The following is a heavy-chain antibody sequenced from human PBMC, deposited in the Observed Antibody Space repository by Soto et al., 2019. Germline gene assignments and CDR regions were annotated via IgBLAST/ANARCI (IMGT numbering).Heavy chain of an antibody. CDR3: AKHEGYCSTTTCSNFDY. CDR2: IYPGDSDT. CDR1: GFTFSSYW. D-gene: IGHD2-2*01. J-gene: IGHJ4*02. Sequence: PGESLKISCKGAGFTFSSYWIAWVRQMPGKGLEWMGIIYPGDSDTSYSPSFQGQVTISADKSINTAYLHWSSLKASDTAIYYCAKHEGYCSTTTCSNFDYWGQGTLVTVSS. V-gene: IGHV5-51*01.